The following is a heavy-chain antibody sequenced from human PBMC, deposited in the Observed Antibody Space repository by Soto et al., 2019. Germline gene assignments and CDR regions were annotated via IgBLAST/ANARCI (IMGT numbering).Heavy chain of an antibody. D-gene: IGHD3-10*01. CDR2: IYHDGKT. CDR3: ATDKRVTMVGGWFDP. J-gene: IGHJ5*02. V-gene: IGHV4-38-2*02. CDR1: GYSITSGYY. Sequence: SETLSLTCVISGYSITSGYYWGWVRQSPGKGLEWIGSIYHDGKTYYRPSLRSRLTISVDTSKNHFSMRLASVTAADTAVYYCATDKRVTMVGGWFDPVGQGILGTFSS.